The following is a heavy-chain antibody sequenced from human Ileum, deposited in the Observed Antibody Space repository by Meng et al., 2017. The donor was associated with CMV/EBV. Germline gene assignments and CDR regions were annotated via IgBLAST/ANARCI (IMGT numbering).Heavy chain of an antibody. J-gene: IGHJ4*02. CDR1: GYTFTGYY. D-gene: IGHD3-10*01. CDR2: INPNSGGT. CDR3: ARDSAMVPYYFDY. V-gene: IGHV1-2*02. Sequence: KASGYTFTGYYMHWVRQAPGQGLEWMGWINPNSGGTNYAQKFQGRGTMTRDTSISTAYMELSRLRSDDTAVYYCARDSAMVPYYFDYWGQGTLVTVSS.